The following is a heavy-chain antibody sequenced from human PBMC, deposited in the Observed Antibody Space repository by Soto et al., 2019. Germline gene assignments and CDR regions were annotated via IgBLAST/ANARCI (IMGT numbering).Heavy chain of an antibody. J-gene: IGHJ4*02. CDR3: ARVKYYYDSSGYWAIDY. V-gene: IGHV4-59*01. Sequence: PSETLSLTCTVSGASISSYYWSWIRQTPGKGLEWIGYIYYSGSTNYNPSLKSRVTISVDTSKNQFSLKLSSVTAADTAVYYCARVKYYYDSSGYWAIDYWGQGTLVTVSS. CDR2: IYYSGST. D-gene: IGHD3-22*01. CDR1: GASISSYY.